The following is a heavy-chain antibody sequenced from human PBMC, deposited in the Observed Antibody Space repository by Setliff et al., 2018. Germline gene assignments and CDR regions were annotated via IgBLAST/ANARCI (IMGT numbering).Heavy chain of an antibody. CDR3: ARTDDYYSFYAY. D-gene: IGHD3-3*01. CDR1: GASISSSSYY. J-gene: IGHJ4*02. Sequence: SETLSLTCTVSGASISSSSYYWAWIRQPPGRGLELIGSIFYGGSTYYNPSLKSRVTISIDASKNQFSLKLDSVTAADTAVYYCARTDDYYSFYAYWGQGTLVTVSS. V-gene: IGHV4-39*07. CDR2: IFYGGST.